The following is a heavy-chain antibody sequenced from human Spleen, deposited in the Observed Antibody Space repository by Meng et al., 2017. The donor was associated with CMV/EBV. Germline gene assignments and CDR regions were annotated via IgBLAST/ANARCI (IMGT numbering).Heavy chain of an antibody. J-gene: IGHJ4*02. CDR2: ISNSGATM. D-gene: IGHD6-6*01. Sequence: GESLKISCAASGFTFSDYYMSWIRQAPGKGLEWVSCISNSGATMYYAGSVKGRFTISRDNAKNSLYLQVKSLRAEDTALYYCAKDGRGSSGAYYFDYWGQGTLVTVSS. V-gene: IGHV3-11*01. CDR1: GFTFSDYY. CDR3: AKDGRGSSGAYYFDY.